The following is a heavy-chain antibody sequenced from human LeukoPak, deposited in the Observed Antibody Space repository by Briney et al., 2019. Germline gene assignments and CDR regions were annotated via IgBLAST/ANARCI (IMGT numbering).Heavy chain of an antibody. J-gene: IGHJ5*02. CDR1: GGSISSSSYY. CDR3: ARGATYSSGWWEGLNWFDP. CDR2: IYYSGST. V-gene: IGHV4-39*07. D-gene: IGHD6-19*01. Sequence: SETLSLTCTVSGGSISSSSYYWGWIRQPPGKGLEWIGSIYYSGSTYYNPSLKSRVTISVDTSKSQFSLKLSSVTAADTAVYYCARGATYSSGWWEGLNWFDPWGQGTLVTVSS.